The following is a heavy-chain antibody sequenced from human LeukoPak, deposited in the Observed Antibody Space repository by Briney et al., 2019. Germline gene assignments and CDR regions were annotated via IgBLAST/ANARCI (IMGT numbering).Heavy chain of an antibody. CDR2: IKSKTDGGTT. CDR3: TTPSPLCRVTGYDLCFDY. J-gene: IGHJ4*02. V-gene: IGHV3-15*01. CDR1: GFTFSNAW. Sequence: PGGSLRLSCAASGFTFSNAWMSWVRQAPGKGLEWVGRIKSKTDGGTTDYAAPVKGRFTISRDDSKNTLYLQMNSLKTEDTAVYYCTTPSPLCRVTGYDLCFDYCGQGTLVTVSS. D-gene: IGHD5-12*01.